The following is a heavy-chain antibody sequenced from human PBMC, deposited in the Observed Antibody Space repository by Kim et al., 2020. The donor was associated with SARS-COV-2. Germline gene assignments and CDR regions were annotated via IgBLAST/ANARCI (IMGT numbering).Heavy chain of an antibody. CDR3: ARHGAHGELFRTTSVYGMDV. V-gene: IGHV4-39*01. J-gene: IGHJ6*02. D-gene: IGHD3-10*01. Sequence: SETLSLTCTVSGGSLSSSNYFWGWIRQPPGKGLEWIASINYSGTTHYNPSLNSRVTTSVDTSKNQFSLKLSSVTAADTAVYYCARHGAHGELFRTTSVYGMDVWGQGTTVAVSS. CDR2: INYSGTT. CDR1: GGSLSSSNYF.